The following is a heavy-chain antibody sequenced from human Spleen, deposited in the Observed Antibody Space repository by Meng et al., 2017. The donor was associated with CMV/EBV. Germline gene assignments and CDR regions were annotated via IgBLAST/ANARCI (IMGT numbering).Heavy chain of an antibody. Sequence: SGPTLVKPTQTLTLTCTFSGFSLSSTGMRVSCIRQPPGKALEWLGRIDWDDDKYYRTSVKTRLAISNDTSKNQVVLNMTNVAPVDTATYYCVRLPHWQFYFDYWGPGSVVTVSS. D-gene: IGHD1-1*01. CDR2: IDWDDDK. CDR1: GFSLSSTGMR. V-gene: IGHV2-70D*14. J-gene: IGHJ4*02. CDR3: VRLPHWQFYFDY.